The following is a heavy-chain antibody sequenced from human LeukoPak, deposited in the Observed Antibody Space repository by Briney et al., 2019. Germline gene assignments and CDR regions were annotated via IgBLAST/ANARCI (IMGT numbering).Heavy chain of an antibody. J-gene: IGHJ4*02. CDR3: ARGICGSTNCRVFDY. CDR2: INPSSGNT. Sequence: GASVKVSCKASGYTLSNHDMNWVRQATGQGLEWMGWINPSSGNTGYAQKFQGRVTITRDTSISTAYMELSNLRSEDTAVYYCARGICGSTNCRVFDYWGQGTLVTVSS. D-gene: IGHD2-2*01. CDR1: GYTLSNHD. V-gene: IGHV1-8*03.